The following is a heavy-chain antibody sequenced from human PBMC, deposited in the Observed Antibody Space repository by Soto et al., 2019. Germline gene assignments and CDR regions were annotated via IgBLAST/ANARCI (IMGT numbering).Heavy chain of an antibody. V-gene: IGHV4-59*08. CDR1: GGSISSYY. J-gene: IGHJ5*02. CDR2: IYYSGST. Sequence: SETLSLTCTVSGGSISSYYWSWIRQPPGKGLEWIGYIYYSGSTNYNPSLKSRVTISVDTSKNQFSLKLSSVTAADTAVYYCARAIAPFYSKRRDLLDPCGQGTLVTVYS. CDR3: ARAIAPFYSKRRDLLDP. D-gene: IGHD6-13*01.